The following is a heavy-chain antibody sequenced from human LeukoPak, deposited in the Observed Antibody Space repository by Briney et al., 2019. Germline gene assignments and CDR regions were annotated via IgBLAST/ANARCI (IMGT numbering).Heavy chain of an antibody. CDR3: ARGVFGGY. CDR2: IYYSGSA. CDR1: GFTFNNYA. J-gene: IGHJ4*02. D-gene: IGHD3-10*01. Sequence: GSLRLSCAASGFTFNNYAMSWVRQAPGKGLEWIGYIYYSGSANYNPSLKSRVTISVDTSKNQFSLKLSSVTAADTAVYYCARGVFGGYWGQGTLVTVSS. V-gene: IGHV4-59*01.